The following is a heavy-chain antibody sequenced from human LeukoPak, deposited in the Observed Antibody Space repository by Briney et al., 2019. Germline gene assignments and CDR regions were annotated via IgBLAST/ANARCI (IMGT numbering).Heavy chain of an antibody. D-gene: IGHD6-13*01. CDR3: ARGTYSSSWSGRGYFDY. V-gene: IGHV4-59*01. Sequence: SETLSLTCTVSGGSISSYYWSWIRQPPGKGLEWIGYIYYSGSTNYNPSLKSRVTISVDTSKNQFPLKLSSVTAADTAVYYCARGTYSSSWSGRGYFDYWGQGTLVTVSS. CDR2: IYYSGST. CDR1: GGSISSYY. J-gene: IGHJ4*02.